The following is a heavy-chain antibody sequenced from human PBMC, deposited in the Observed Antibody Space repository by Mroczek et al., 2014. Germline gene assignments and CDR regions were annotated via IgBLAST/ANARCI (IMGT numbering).Heavy chain of an antibody. CDR2: INHSGST. V-gene: IGHV4-34*01. Sequence: QVQLQQWGAGLLKPSETLSLTCAVYGGSFSGYYWSWIRQPPGKGLEWIGEINHSGSTNYNPSLKSRVTISVDTSKNQFSLKLSSVTAADTAVYYCARGTGPQQQLVPMLEYYYYGMDVWGQGTTVTVSS. CDR3: ARGTGPQQQLVPMLEYYYYGMDV. J-gene: IGHJ6*02. CDR1: GGSFSGYY. D-gene: IGHD6-13*01.